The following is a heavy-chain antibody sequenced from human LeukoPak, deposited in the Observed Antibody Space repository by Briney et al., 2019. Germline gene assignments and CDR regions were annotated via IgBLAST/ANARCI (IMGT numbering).Heavy chain of an antibody. J-gene: IGHJ4*02. V-gene: IGHV4-31*03. CDR2: IYYSGST. CDR3: ARDQEDSGTDY. CDR1: GGSISSGDYY. Sequence: PSETRSLTCTVSGGSISSGDYYWSWISQHPGKGLEWIGYIYYSGSTYYNPSLKSRVTISLDTSKNQFSLKLSSVTAADTAVYYCARDQEDSGTDYWGQGTLVTVSS. D-gene: IGHD3-10*01.